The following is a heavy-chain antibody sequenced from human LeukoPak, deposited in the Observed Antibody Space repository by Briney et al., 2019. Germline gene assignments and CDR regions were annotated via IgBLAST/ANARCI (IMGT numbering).Heavy chain of an antibody. CDR3: AKDHGSGSYCFDY. CDR2: ISYDGSNK. J-gene: IGHJ4*02. CDR1: GFTFSSYG. D-gene: IGHD3-10*01. Sequence: GGSLRLSCAASGFTFSSYGMHWVRQAPGKGLERVAVISYDGSNKYYADSVKGRFTISRDNSKNTLYLQMNSLRAEDTAVYYCAKDHGSGSYCFDYWGQGTLVTVSS. V-gene: IGHV3-30*18.